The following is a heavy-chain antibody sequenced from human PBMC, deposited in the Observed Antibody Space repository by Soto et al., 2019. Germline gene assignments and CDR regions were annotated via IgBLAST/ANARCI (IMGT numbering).Heavy chain of an antibody. D-gene: IGHD5-18*01. J-gene: IGHJ4*01. CDR3: ASEADGYSYGYNIPFDY. CDR1: GGSISSSSYY. Sequence: PSETLSLTCTVSGGSISSSSYYWGWIRQPPGKGLEWIGSIYYSGSTYYNPSLKSRVTISVDTSKNQFSLKLSSVTAADTAVYYCASEADGYSYGYNIPFDYWGHGTLVTVSS. V-gene: IGHV4-39*01. CDR2: IYYSGST.